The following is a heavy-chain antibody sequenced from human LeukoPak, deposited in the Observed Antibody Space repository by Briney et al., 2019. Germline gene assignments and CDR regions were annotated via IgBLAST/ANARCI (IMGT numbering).Heavy chain of an antibody. Sequence: GRSLRLSCAASGFTFDDYAMHWVRQAPGKGLEWVSGISWNSGSIGYADSVKGRFTISRDNAKNSLYLQMNSLRAEDTALYYCAKDSRSSWFNWFDPWSQGTLVTVSS. CDR2: ISWNSGSI. J-gene: IGHJ5*02. CDR3: AKDSRSSWFNWFDP. V-gene: IGHV3-9*01. CDR1: GFTFDDYA. D-gene: IGHD6-13*01.